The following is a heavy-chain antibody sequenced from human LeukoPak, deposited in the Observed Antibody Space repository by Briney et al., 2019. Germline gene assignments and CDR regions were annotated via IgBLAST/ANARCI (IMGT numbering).Heavy chain of an antibody. V-gene: IGHV3-7*03. Sequence: GGSLRLSCAASGFTFSSYWVTWVRQAPGKGLEWVANIDQGESEKNYVDSVKGRFTISRDNAKNSLYLQMDSLRAEDTAVYYCARLLPLSVRVPAAMPGVANWFDPWGQGTLVTVSS. CDR3: ARLLPLSVRVPAAMPGVANWFDP. J-gene: IGHJ5*02. CDR1: GFTFSSYW. D-gene: IGHD2-2*01. CDR2: IDQGESEK.